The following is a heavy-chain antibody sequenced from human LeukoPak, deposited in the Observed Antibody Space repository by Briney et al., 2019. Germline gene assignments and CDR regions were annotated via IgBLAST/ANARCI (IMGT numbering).Heavy chain of an antibody. CDR1: GFTFSSYA. V-gene: IGHV3-30-3*01. J-gene: IGHJ3*02. D-gene: IGHD1-26*01. CDR3: ARWEVGATPPDAFDI. Sequence: GGSLRLSCAASGFTFSSYAMHWVRQAPGKGLEWVAVISYDGSNKYYADSVKGRFTISRDNSKNTLYLQMNSLRAEDTAVYYCARWEVGATPPDAFDIWGQGTMVTVSS. CDR2: ISYDGSNK.